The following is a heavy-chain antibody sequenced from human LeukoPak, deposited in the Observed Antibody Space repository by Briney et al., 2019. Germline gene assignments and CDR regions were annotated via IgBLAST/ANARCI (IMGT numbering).Heavy chain of an antibody. CDR2: VHYSGST. CDR3: TKYYYDTSGYSTWFDP. Sequence: SETLSLTCTVSGGSVSSSTYYWSWLRQHPGKGLEWIGYVHYSGSTYYNPSLKSRVTISVDTSKNQFSLSLSSVTASDTAVYYCTKYYYDTSGYSTWFDPWGQGTLVTVSS. CDR1: GGSVSSSTYY. V-gene: IGHV4-31*03. D-gene: IGHD3-22*01. J-gene: IGHJ5*02.